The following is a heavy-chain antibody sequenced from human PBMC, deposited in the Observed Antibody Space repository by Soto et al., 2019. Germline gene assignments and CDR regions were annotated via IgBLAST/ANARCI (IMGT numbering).Heavy chain of an antibody. Sequence: QLQLQESGPELLRPSETLSLTCTVSGGSLGSSSYYWGWIRQSPGKGLEWIGNIYYSGNTFYNPSLKSRVTISVDTCKNQFYLHLSSLTAADTAIFYCASIAAPGTTHFDFWGQGTLVTVSS. J-gene: IGHJ4*02. V-gene: IGHV4-39*01. CDR1: GGSLGSSSYY. D-gene: IGHD6-13*01. CDR2: IYYSGNT. CDR3: ASIAAPGTTHFDF.